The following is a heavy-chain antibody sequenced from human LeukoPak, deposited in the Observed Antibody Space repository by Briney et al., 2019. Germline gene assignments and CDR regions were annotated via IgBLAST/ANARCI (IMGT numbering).Heavy chain of an antibody. V-gene: IGHV3-72*01. CDR1: GFTFSSYS. CDR2: TRNKANSYST. CDR3: ARGGTHYYDSSAYYSP. J-gene: IGHJ5*02. Sequence: GGSLRLSCAASGFTFSSYSMNWVRQAPGKGLEWVGRTRNKANSYSTEYAASVKGRFTISRDESKNSLYLQMNSLKTEDTAVYYCARGGTHYYDSSAYYSPWGQGTLVTVSS. D-gene: IGHD3-22*01.